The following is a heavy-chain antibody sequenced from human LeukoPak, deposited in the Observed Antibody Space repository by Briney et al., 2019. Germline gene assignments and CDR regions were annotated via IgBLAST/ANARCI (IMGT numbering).Heavy chain of an antibody. Sequence: ASVKVSCKASGYTFTSYGISWVRQAPGQGLEWMGWISAYNGNTNYAQKLQGRVTMTTDTSTSTAYMELRSLRSDDTAVYYCARWSGSSSSWNPHRDYWGQGTLVTVSS. CDR1: GYTFTSYG. CDR2: ISAYNGNT. V-gene: IGHV1-18*01. CDR3: ARWSGSSSSWNPHRDY. D-gene: IGHD6-13*01. J-gene: IGHJ4*02.